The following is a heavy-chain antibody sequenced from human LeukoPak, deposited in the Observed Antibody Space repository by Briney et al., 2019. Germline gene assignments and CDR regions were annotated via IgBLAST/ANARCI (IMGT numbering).Heavy chain of an antibody. CDR1: GFTFDDYG. J-gene: IGHJ4*02. V-gene: IGHV3-43D*03. CDR2: ISWDGSST. D-gene: IGHD5-18*01. Sequence: GSLRLSCAASGFTFDDYGMHWVRQAPGKGLEWVSLISWDGSSTYYAVSVKGRFTISRDNSKNTLFLQINSLGAEDTAVYYCARLKGRVSPKIYSYGQNGGLSEFDYWGQGTLVTVSS. CDR3: ARLKGRVSPKIYSYGQNGGLSEFDY.